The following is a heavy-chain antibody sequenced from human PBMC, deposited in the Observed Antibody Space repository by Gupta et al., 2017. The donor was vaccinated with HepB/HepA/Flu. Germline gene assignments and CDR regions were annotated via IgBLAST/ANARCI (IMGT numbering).Heavy chain of an antibody. V-gene: IGHV3-11*04. CDR3: ARVGRAGWWSVFDS. J-gene: IGHJ4*02. CDR1: GFTLGDYY. CDR2: INTGGTTM. Sequence: QVQLVESGGGLVKPGGSLRLACAASGFTLGDYYLSWVRQAPGQGLKWVSDINTGGTTMYYADSVKGRFTVSRDNVKNSLYLQMDNLRVEDTAVYYCARVGRAGWWSVFDSWGQGTLVTVSS. D-gene: IGHD2-8*02.